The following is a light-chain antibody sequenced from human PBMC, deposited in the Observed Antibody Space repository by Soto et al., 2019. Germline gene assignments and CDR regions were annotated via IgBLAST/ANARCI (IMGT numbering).Light chain of an antibody. CDR1: QRIRTS. V-gene: IGKV1-39*01. CDR2: AAS. CDR3: LQHNSYPRT. Sequence: DIQMTQSPSSLSASIGDRVTITCRASQRIRTSLNWYQHKPGKAPKLLIYAASSLESGVPSRFSGSGSGTDFSLSISSLQPEDFATYYCLQHNSYPRTFGGGTKVEIK. J-gene: IGKJ4*01.